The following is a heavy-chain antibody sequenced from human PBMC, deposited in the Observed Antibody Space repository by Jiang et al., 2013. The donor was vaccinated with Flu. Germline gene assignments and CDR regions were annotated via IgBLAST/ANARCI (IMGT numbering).Heavy chain of an antibody. CDR3: ARVWTYYDYEGSPRYYYGMDV. D-gene: IGHD3-16*01. CDR2: IYYSGST. Sequence: PGLVKPSETLSLTCTVSGGSISSYYWSWIRQPPGKGLEWIGYIYYSGSTNYNPSLKSRVTISVDTSKNQFSLKLSSVTAADTAVYYCARVWTYYDYEGSPRYYYGMDVWGQGTTVTVSS. J-gene: IGHJ6*02. V-gene: IGHV4-59*01. CDR1: GGSISSYY.